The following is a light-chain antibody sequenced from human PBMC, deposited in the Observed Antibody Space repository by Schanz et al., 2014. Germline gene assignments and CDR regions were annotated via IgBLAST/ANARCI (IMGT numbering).Light chain of an antibody. Sequence: QSALTQPRSVSGSPGQSVTISCTGTSSDVGGYTYVSWYQHHPGKAPKLIIYDVIKRPSGVPDRFSGSKSGNAASLVISGLQGEDEADYYCNSHARTTTLIFGGGTKLTV. CDR1: SSDVGGYTY. J-gene: IGLJ2*01. CDR2: DVI. CDR3: NSHARTTTLI. V-gene: IGLV2-11*01.